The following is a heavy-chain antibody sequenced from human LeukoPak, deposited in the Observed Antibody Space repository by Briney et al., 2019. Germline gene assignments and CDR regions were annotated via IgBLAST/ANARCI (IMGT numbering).Heavy chain of an antibody. CDR2: INHSGST. D-gene: IGHD3-22*01. CDR3: ARGANYYDSSGYSATFDF. CDR1: GGSFSGYY. V-gene: IGHV4-34*01. Sequence: SETLSLTCAVYGGSFSGYYWSWIRQPPGKGLEWIGEINHSGSTNYNPSLKSRVTISVDTSKNQFSLKLNSVTAADTAVYYCARGANYYDSSGYSATFDFWGQGTLVTVSS. J-gene: IGHJ4*02.